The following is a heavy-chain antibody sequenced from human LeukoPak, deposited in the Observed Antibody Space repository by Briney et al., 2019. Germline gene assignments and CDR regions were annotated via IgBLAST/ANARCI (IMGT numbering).Heavy chain of an antibody. V-gene: IGHV4-30-4*01. D-gene: IGHD6-6*01. CDR3: ARGSWSSSIDY. CDR2: IYYSGST. CDR1: GGSISSGDYY. Sequence: PSETLSLTCTVSGGSISSGDYYWSWIRQPPGKGLEYIGYIYYSGSTYYNPSLKSRITISVDTSKNQFSLKLSSVTAADTAVYYCARGSWSSSIDYWGQGTLVTVSS. J-gene: IGHJ4*02.